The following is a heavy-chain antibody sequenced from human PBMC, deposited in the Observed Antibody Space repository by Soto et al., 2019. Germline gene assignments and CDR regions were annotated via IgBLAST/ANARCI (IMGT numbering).Heavy chain of an antibody. CDR1: GFTFSSYG. CDR2: IWYDGSNK. CDR3: AGRHPQRREVGYYGMDV. V-gene: IGHV3-33*01. D-gene: IGHD1-1*01. Sequence: GGSLRLSCAASGFTFSSYGMHWVRQAPGKGLEWVAVIWYDGSNKYYADSVKGRFTISRDNSKNTLYLQMNSLRAEDTAVYYCAGRHPQRREVGYYGMDVWGQGTTVTVSS. J-gene: IGHJ6*02.